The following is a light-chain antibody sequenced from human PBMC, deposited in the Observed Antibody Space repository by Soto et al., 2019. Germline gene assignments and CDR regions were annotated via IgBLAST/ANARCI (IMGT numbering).Light chain of an antibody. Sequence: DIQMTQSPSTLSASVGDRVTITCRASQSISSWLAWYQQKPGKAPKLLIYYASSLESGVPSRCSGSGSGTEVTLTISSQQPDDFATYYCKQYNSDSFGQGSKVEIK. CDR2: YAS. V-gene: IGKV1-5*01. CDR1: QSISSW. CDR3: KQYNSDS. J-gene: IGKJ1*01.